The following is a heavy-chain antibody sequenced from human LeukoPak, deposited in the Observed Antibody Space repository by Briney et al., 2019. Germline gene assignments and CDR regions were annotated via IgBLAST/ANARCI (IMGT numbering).Heavy chain of an antibody. D-gene: IGHD6-13*01. V-gene: IGHV4-59*01. CDR3: ARVLRYSSSWPDAFDI. Sequence: PSETLSLTCTVSGGSISSYYWSWIRQPPGKGLEWIGYIYYSGSTNYNPSLKSRVTISVDTSKNQFSLKLSSVTAADTAVYYCARVLRYSSSWPDAFDIWGQGTMVTVSS. J-gene: IGHJ3*02. CDR2: IYYSGST. CDR1: GGSISSYY.